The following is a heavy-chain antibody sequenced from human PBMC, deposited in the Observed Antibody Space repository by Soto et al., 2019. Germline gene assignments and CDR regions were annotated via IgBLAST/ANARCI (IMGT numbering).Heavy chain of an antibody. CDR2: INTYNGNT. CDR1: GYSFTSYG. D-gene: IGHD2-8*01. Sequence: SVKVSRKTFGYSFTSYGIVWARQALGQGLEWMGWINTYNGNTNYAQNLQGRVTLTTDTSTSTAYMELRSLRSNDTAIYYCAMVDVYVTPSPQDVWGQGTTVTVS. CDR3: AMVDVYVTPSPQDV. V-gene: IGHV1-18*01. J-gene: IGHJ6*02.